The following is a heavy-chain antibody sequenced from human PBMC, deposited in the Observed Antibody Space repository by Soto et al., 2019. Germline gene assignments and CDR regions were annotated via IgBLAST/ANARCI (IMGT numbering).Heavy chain of an antibody. V-gene: IGHV1-3*01. CDR2: INAGNGNT. CDR1: GYTFTSYA. D-gene: IGHD3-22*01. Sequence: ASVKVSCTASGYTFTSYAMHWVRQAPGQRLEWMGWINAGNGNTKYSQKFQGRVTITRDTSASTAYMELSSLRSEDTAVYYCARDRGMVMRPNPRLYYYYGMDVWGQGTTVTVSS. CDR3: ARDRGMVMRPNPRLYYYYGMDV. J-gene: IGHJ6*02.